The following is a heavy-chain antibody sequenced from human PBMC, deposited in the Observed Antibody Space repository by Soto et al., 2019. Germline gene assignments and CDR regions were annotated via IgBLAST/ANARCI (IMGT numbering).Heavy chain of an antibody. J-gene: IGHJ5*02. D-gene: IGHD6-13*01. CDR1: GGSISSSGYS. V-gene: IGHV4-30-2*01. CDR3: ARRIAAAIRRGLDP. CDR2: VYFSGST. Sequence: SETLSLTCAVSGGSISSSGYSWGWIRQPPGKGLEWIGCVYFSGSTYYSPSLKSRVTISVDTSKNDFSLKLSSVTAADTAVYYRARRIAAAIRRGLDPWGQGTLVTVSS.